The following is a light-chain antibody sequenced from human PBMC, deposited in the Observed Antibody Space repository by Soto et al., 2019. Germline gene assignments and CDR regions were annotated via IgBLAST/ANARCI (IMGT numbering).Light chain of an antibody. CDR3: QQYNGYSLWT. CDR2: DAS. CDR1: QSISTL. V-gene: IGKV1-5*01. Sequence: DIQLTQSPSTLSASVGDRVTITCRASQSISTLLAWYQQKPGKAPELLISDASNLQSGVPSRFSGSGSGAEFTLTISSLQPDDFATYYCQQYNGYSLWTFGQGTK. J-gene: IGKJ1*01.